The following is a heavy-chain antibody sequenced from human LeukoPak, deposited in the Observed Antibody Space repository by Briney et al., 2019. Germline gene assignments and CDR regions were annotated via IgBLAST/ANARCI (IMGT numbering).Heavy chain of an antibody. Sequence: ASVKVSCKASDYTFTSYGISWVRQAPGQGLEWMGWISAYNGNTNYAQKLQGRVTIITDTSTSTAYMELRSLRSDDTAVYYCARAPRGAYCGGDCGSQHWGQGTLVTVSS. J-gene: IGHJ1*01. CDR2: ISAYNGNT. V-gene: IGHV1-18*01. CDR1: DYTFTSYG. CDR3: ARAPRGAYCGGDCGSQH. D-gene: IGHD2-21*01.